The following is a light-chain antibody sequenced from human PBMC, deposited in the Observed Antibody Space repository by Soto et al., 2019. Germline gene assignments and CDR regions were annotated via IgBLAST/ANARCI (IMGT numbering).Light chain of an antibody. CDR3: FSYTGISTYLVV. Sequence: SGLRQPASVSGSPGQSITTSCTGPSRDIGTSNLVSWYQQYPGKAPKLMIYEVTKRPSGISSRFSGSKSGNTASLTISGLQPEDEADYYCFSYTGISTYLVVFGTGNKVTGL. V-gene: IGLV2-23*02. J-gene: IGLJ1*01. CDR2: EVT. CDR1: SRDIGTSNL.